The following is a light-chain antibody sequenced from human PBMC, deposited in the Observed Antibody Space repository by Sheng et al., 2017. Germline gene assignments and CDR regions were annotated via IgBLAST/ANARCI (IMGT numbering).Light chain of an antibody. CDR1: QSVSSN. Sequence: ELVMTQSPATLSVSPGERATLSCRASQSVSSNLAWYQQKPGQAPRLLIYDASNRATGIPARFSGSGSGTDFALTISSLEPEDFAVYYCQQRSNWPSFGGGTKVEIK. J-gene: IGKJ4*01. CDR3: QQRSNWPS. CDR2: DAS. V-gene: IGKV3-11*01.